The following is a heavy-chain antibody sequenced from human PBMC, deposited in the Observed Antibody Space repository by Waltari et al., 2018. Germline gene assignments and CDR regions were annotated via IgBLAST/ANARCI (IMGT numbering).Heavy chain of an antibody. D-gene: IGHD6-19*01. CDR3: ARTVAGFIGSWYFDL. CDR2: IYYSGST. J-gene: IGHJ2*01. Sequence: LQLQESGPGLVKPSETLSLTCTVSGDSISSSIYYWGWIRQPPGKGPEWIASIYYSGSTYYNPSFKSRVTRSVDTSKNQFSLKLSSVTAADTAVYYCARTVAGFIGSWYFDLWGRGTLVTVSS. CDR1: GDSISSSIYY. V-gene: IGHV4-39*01.